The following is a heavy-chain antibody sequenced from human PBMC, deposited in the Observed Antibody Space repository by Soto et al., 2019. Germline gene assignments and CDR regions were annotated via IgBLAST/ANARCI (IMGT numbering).Heavy chain of an antibody. CDR1: GFTFSSYW. V-gene: IGHV3-74*01. Sequence: EVQLVESGGGLVQPGGSLRLSCAASGFTFSSYWMHWVRQAPGKGLVWVSRINSDGSSTSYADSVKGRFTISRDNAKNPLYLQMNSLRAEDTAVYYCARDVHLPAATPSRYYGMDVWGQGTTVTVSS. CDR3: ARDVHLPAATPSRYYGMDV. D-gene: IGHD2-2*01. J-gene: IGHJ6*02. CDR2: INSDGSST.